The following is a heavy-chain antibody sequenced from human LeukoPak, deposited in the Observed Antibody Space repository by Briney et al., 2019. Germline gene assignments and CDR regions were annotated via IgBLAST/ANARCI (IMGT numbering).Heavy chain of an antibody. CDR3: ARQGVGYCTNGVCPYYFDY. Sequence: SETLSLTCTVSGGSISSGYYYWSWIRQPPGKGLEYIGYIYYGGAYYNPSLKSRVTISVDTSKNQFSLKLSSVTAEDTAVYYCARQGVGYCTNGVCPYYFDYWGQGTLVTVSS. CDR2: IYYGGA. CDR1: GGSISSGYYY. J-gene: IGHJ4*02. V-gene: IGHV4-30-4*01. D-gene: IGHD2-8*01.